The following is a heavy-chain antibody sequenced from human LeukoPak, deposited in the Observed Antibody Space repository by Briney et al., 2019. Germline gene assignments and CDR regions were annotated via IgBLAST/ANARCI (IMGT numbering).Heavy chain of an antibody. Sequence: SEPLSLTCSVSDGSISNYFWTWIRQPPGKGLEWIGYIYSSGSTYYNPSLKSRVTISVDTSKNRFSLKLSTVTAADTAVYYCARRPTGDPKFDYWGQGTLVTVSS. CDR1: DGSISNYF. CDR2: IYSSGST. J-gene: IGHJ4*02. CDR3: ARRPTGDPKFDY. D-gene: IGHD7-27*01. V-gene: IGHV4-59*08.